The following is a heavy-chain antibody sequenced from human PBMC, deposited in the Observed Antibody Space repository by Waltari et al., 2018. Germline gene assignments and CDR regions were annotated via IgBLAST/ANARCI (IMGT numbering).Heavy chain of an antibody. J-gene: IGHJ4*02. CDR3: ARWDSSGRYYAD. CDR2: IHHSRGT. Sequence: QVQLQESGPGLVKASETLSLTCSVSAGSIRNYFWNWIRQSPGKGLEWIGYIHHSRGTKCNPSLKSRVSMSVDTSRSQFSLGLTSVTAADTAVYYCARWDSSGRYYADWGQGTPVIVSS. V-gene: IGHV4-59*08. CDR1: AGSIRNYF. D-gene: IGHD6-19*01.